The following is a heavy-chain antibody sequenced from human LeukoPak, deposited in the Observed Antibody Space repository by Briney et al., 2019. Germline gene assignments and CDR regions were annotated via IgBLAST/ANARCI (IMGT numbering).Heavy chain of an antibody. D-gene: IGHD2-2*01. CDR3: ARGRHLSGSTSDVSLYFDY. J-gene: IGHJ4*02. CDR2: ISYNGNT. CDR1: GDSLNSYY. Sequence: PSETLSLTCTVSGDSLNSYYWSWVRQPPGKELEWVGLISYNGNTNYNPSLRSRVSISVDTSKIQVSLKLYYVTAADTSAYYCARGRHLSGSTSDVSLYFDYWGQGILVTVSS. V-gene: IGHV4-59*01.